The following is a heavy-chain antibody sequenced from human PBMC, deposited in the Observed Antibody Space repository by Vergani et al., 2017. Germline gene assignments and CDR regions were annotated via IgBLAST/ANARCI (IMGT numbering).Heavy chain of an antibody. J-gene: IGHJ3*01. CDR3: ASGGHGSENGGALQL. Sequence: EVQPVESGGGLVKPGGSLRLSCTTSGFTFSSAWIGWVRQRPGRGLEWMGIIYPGDSEVKSNPTFRGQVIFSVDTSVNTAYLQWRSLQASDTATYFCASGGHGSENGGALQLWGQGTNITVSS. V-gene: IGHV5-51*03. D-gene: IGHD3-10*01. CDR1: GFTFSSAW. CDR2: IYPGDSEV.